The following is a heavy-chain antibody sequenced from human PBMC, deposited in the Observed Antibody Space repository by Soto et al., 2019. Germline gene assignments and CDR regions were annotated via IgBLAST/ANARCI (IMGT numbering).Heavy chain of an antibody. V-gene: IGHV4-34*01. CDR1: GGSFSGYY. J-gene: IGHJ6*03. CDR3: ARGFFDLYYYYYDYMDV. D-gene: IGHD3-3*01. CDR2: INHSGST. Sequence: LSENRSLTCAVYGGSFSGYYWRWIRQPPGKGLEWIGEINHSGSTNYNPSLKSRVTISVDTSKNQFSLKLSSVTAADTAVYYCARGFFDLYYYYYDYMDVCGKGTTVPVS.